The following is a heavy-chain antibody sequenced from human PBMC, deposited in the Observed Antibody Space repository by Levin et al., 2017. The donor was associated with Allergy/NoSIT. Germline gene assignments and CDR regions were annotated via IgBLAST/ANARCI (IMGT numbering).Heavy chain of an antibody. CDR1: FFPFSSSF. Sequence: SLLLSFSSSFFPFSSSFLNWVRQAPGKGLEWVSGINRNGDDTGYADSVKGRFTISLDNAKNSLYLQMNSLRAEDTALYHCARSPVTTGPYDYGLDVWGQGTTVTVSS. CDR2: INRNGDDT. V-gene: IGHV3-20*02. J-gene: IGHJ6*02. D-gene: IGHD4-17*01. CDR3: ARSPVTTGPYDYGLDV.